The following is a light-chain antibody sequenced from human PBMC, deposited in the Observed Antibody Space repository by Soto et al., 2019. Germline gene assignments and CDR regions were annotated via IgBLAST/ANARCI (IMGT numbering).Light chain of an antibody. Sequence: QSVLTQPASVSGSPGQSITISCTGTSSDVGGYNYVSWYQQHPGKAPKLMIYEVSKRPSGVSNRFSGSKSGNTASLTISGLQAEDEADYYCTSYTSSSPYVFGTGTRSPS. CDR1: SSDVGGYNY. J-gene: IGLJ1*01. V-gene: IGLV2-14*03. CDR2: EVS. CDR3: TSYTSSSPYV.